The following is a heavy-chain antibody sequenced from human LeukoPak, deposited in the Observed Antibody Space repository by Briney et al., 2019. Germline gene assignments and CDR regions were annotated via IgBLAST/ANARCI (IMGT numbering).Heavy chain of an antibody. D-gene: IGHD3-10*01. V-gene: IGHV1-8*01. Sequence: ASVKVSCKASGYTFTSYDINWVRQATGQGLEWTGWMNPNSGNTGYAQKFQGRVTMTRNTSISTAYMELSSLRSEDTAVYYCARGPAMVRGVIITYWFDPWGQGTLVTVSS. CDR2: MNPNSGNT. J-gene: IGHJ5*02. CDR1: GYTFTSYD. CDR3: ARGPAMVRGVIITYWFDP.